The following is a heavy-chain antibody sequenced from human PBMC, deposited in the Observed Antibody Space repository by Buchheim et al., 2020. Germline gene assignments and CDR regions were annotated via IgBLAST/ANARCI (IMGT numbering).Heavy chain of an antibody. CDR1: GFTFSHYG. Sequence: EVQVLQSGGGLIQPGGSLRLACAVSGFTFSHYGMNWVRQAPGKGLEWVSGISGSGGTTYYTDSVKGRFTISRDNSKNTLYLQMNSLRAEDTAVYYCARDLNYDVLTGYHDYWGQGTL. CDR3: ARDLNYDVLTGYHDY. J-gene: IGHJ4*02. V-gene: IGHV3-23*01. CDR2: ISGSGGTT. D-gene: IGHD3-9*01.